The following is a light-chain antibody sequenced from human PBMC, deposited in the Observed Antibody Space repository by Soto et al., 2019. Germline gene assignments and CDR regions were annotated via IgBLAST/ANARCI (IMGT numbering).Light chain of an antibody. CDR3: ETWYSNPHKV. J-gene: IGLJ3*02. Sequence: QPVLTQSSSASASLGSSVKLTCILSSGHNTYIIAWHQQQPGKAPRFLMTLDRSGRYNRGSGVPDRFSGSSSGADRYLTISNLQFEDEGDYYCETWYSNPHKVFGGGTKLTVL. CDR2: LDRSGRY. V-gene: IGLV4-60*02. CDR1: SGHNTYI.